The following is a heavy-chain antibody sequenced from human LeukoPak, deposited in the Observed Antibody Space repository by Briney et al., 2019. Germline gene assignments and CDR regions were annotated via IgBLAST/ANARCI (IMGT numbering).Heavy chain of an antibody. CDR3: ARDHLVATGRRESDAFDI. CDR2: INPSGGST. Sequence: GASVKVSCKASGYTFTSYYMHWVRQAPGQGLEWMGIINPSGGSTSYAQKFQGRVTMTRDTSTSTVYMELSSLRSEDTAVYYCARDHLVATGRRESDAFDIWGQGTMVTVSS. CDR1: GYTFTSYY. V-gene: IGHV1-46*01. J-gene: IGHJ3*02. D-gene: IGHD5-12*01.